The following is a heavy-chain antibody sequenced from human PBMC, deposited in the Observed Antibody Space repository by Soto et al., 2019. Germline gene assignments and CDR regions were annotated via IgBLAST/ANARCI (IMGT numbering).Heavy chain of an antibody. D-gene: IGHD3-22*01. CDR1: GYTFTSYA. J-gene: IGHJ4*02. CDR2: INAGNGNT. CDR3: ARITVDSSGYYEYFDY. Sequence: ASVKVSCKASGYTFTSYAMHWVRQAPGQRLEWMGWINAGNGNTKYSQKFQGRVTITRDTSASTAYMELSSLRSEDTAVYYCARITVDSSGYYEYFDYWGQGTLVTVSS. V-gene: IGHV1-3*01.